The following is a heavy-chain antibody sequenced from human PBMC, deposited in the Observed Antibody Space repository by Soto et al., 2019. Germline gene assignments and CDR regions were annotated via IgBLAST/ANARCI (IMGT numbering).Heavy chain of an antibody. Sequence: QVQLVQSAAEVKKPGASVKVSCKTSGYTFVSYGISWVRQAPGQGLEWMGWISPYNGNTNFAQRFQGRVTLTTDTSTDIVYMDLGSLKSDDTAVYYCARDQYFLDSSGYYDHWGQGTLITVSS. D-gene: IGHD3-22*01. CDR1: GYTFVSYG. V-gene: IGHV1-18*04. CDR2: ISPYNGNT. J-gene: IGHJ5*02. CDR3: ARDQYFLDSSGYYDH.